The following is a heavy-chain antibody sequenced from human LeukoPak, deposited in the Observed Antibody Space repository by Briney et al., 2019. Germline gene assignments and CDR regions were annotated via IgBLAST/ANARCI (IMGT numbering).Heavy chain of an antibody. CDR2: IYYSGST. CDR1: GGSFSGYY. V-gene: IGHV4-39*01. Sequence: PSETLSLTCAVYGGSFSGYYWGCIRQPPGKGLEWIGSIYYSGSTYYNPSLKSRVTISVDTSKNQFSLKLSSVTAADTAVYYCARYSSDVGSFDLWGRGTLVTVSS. CDR3: ARYSSDVGSFDL. J-gene: IGHJ2*01. D-gene: IGHD5-12*01.